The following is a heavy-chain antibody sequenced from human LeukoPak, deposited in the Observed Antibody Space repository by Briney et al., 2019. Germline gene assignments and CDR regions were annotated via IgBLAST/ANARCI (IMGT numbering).Heavy chain of an antibody. CDR3: ASQGVYPMGFSYYGMDV. CDR1: GFTVSSNY. V-gene: IGHV3-66*04. D-gene: IGHD5/OR15-5a*01. J-gene: IGHJ6*02. CDR2: IYSGGST. Sequence: GGSLRLSCAASGFTVSSNYMSWVRQAPGKGLEWVSVIYSGGSTYYADSVKGRFTISRDNSKNTLYLQMNSLRAEDTAVYYCASQGVYPMGFSYYGMDVWGQGTTVTVSS.